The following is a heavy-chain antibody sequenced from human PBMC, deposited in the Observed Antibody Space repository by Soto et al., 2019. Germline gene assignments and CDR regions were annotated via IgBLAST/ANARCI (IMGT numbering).Heavy chain of an antibody. CDR2: IIPISGTA. V-gene: IGHV1-69*01. D-gene: IGHD2-2*01. CDR3: ARSQGSSTSLEIYYYYYYGMDV. CDR1: GGTFSSYA. J-gene: IGHJ6*02. Sequence: QVQLVQSGAEVQKPGSSVKVSCKASGGTFSSYAISWVRQAPGQGLEWMGGIIPISGTANYAQKFQGRVTITADESTSTAYMELSSVRSEDTAVYSCARSQGSSTSLEIYYYYYYGMDVWGQGTTVTVSS.